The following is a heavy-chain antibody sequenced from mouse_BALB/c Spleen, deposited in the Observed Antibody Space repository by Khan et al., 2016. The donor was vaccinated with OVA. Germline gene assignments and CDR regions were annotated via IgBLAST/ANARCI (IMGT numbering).Heavy chain of an antibody. J-gene: IGHJ2*01. CDR2: IDPANGNS. Sequence: VQLQQSGADLVKPGASVKLSCTASGFNIKDTYLHWVKQRPEQGLEWIGRIDPANGNSKYDPTFRVKATITADTSSNTAFLQLSSLTSEDTAVYYCARHDGYDVVYWGQGTTLTVSS. CDR3: ARHDGYDVVY. CDR1: GFNIKDTY. V-gene: IGHV14-3*02. D-gene: IGHD2-3*01.